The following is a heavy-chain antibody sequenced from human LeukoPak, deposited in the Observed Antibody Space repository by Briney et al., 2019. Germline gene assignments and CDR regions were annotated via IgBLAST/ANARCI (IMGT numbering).Heavy chain of an antibody. CDR1: GYTFTGYY. V-gene: IGHV1-2*02. CDR2: INPYNAGT. J-gene: IGHJ3*02. CDR3: TRDRGKDAFDN. Sequence: PSVRVSCKASGYTFTGYYIHGVRQAPGQGVEWMGWINPYNAGTNYAQKFQGRVTMTRDTSISTAYMDLSRLKSDDTAVYYCTRDRGKDAFDNWGQGTMVTVSS.